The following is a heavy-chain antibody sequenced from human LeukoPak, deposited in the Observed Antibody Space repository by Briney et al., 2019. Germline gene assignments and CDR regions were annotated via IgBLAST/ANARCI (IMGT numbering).Heavy chain of an antibody. V-gene: IGHV3-33*01. CDR1: GFTFSSYG. Sequence: GGSLRLSCAASGFTFSSYGMHWVRQAPGKGLGWVAVIWYDGSNKYYADSVKGRFTISRDNSKNTLYLQMNSLRAEDTAEYYCARDPTMVRVERGYYFDYWGQGTLVTVSS. CDR3: ARDPTMVRVERGYYFDY. J-gene: IGHJ4*02. D-gene: IGHD3-10*01. CDR2: IWYDGSNK.